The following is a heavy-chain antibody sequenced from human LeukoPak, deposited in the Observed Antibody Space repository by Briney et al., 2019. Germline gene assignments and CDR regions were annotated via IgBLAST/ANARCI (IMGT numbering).Heavy chain of an antibody. D-gene: IGHD1-26*01. Sequence: AGSLRLSCTASGCSITEYYRSWIRQPPGKGLEWVTCISSSGSTMFNADFIKGGFTLSRHNAKNSVSLQMNSLTADDRAIYYCARGLGATGWGQGTLVTVSS. CDR3: ARGLGATG. V-gene: IGHV3-11*01. CDR2: ISSSGSTM. J-gene: IGHJ4*02. CDR1: GCSITEYY.